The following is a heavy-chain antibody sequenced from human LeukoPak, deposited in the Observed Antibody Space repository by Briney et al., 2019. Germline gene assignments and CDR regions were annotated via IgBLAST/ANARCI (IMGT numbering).Heavy chain of an antibody. CDR1: GFIFTSHW. CDR3: VRDPRGDGSSTFGY. D-gene: IGHD1-26*01. V-gene: IGHV3-74*01. CDR2: INSDGSIT. Sequence: GSLRLSCAASGFIFTSHWMYWVRQVPGKGLVWVSRINSDGSITTYADSVKGRFTISRGNAKNTLYLQMNSLSAEDTAVYYCVRDPRGDGSSTFGYWGQGTLVTVSS. J-gene: IGHJ4*02.